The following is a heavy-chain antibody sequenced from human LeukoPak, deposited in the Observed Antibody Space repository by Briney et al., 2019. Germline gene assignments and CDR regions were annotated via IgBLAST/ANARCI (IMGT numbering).Heavy chain of an antibody. CDR1: GGSITNYY. CDR3: ARVSPQVPYYYYGMDV. Sequence: PSETLSLTCSVSGGSITNYYWNWIRQPPGKGLEWIGYIHYSGTTSHNPPLQSRVTISVDTSKNQFSLQLISVTAADTAVYYCARVSPQVPYYYYGMDVWGKGTTVTVSS. D-gene: IGHD2-2*01. CDR2: IHYSGTT. V-gene: IGHV4-59*01. J-gene: IGHJ6*04.